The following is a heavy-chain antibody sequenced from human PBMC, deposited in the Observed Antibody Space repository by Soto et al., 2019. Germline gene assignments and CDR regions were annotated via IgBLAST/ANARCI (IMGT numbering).Heavy chain of an antibody. J-gene: IGHJ4*02. CDR1: GGSISSYY. D-gene: IGHD6-19*01. Sequence: PSETLSLTCTVSGGSISSYYWSWIRQPPGKGLEWIGYFCSGGSTSYNPSLKSRITISVDTSKNQFSLNLRSVTAADTAVYYCARDGDSSGWYPNFDLWGQGTLVTVSS. CDR3: ARDGDSSGWYPNFDL. V-gene: IGHV4-59*01. CDR2: FCSGGST.